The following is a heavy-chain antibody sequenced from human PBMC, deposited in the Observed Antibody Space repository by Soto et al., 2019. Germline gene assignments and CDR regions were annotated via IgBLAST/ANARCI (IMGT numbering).Heavy chain of an antibody. Sequence: ASVKVSCKASGYTFTSYGISWVRQAPGQGLEWMGWISAYNGNTNYAQKLQGRVTMTTDTSTSTAYMELRSLRSDDTAVYYCARGELLWFGDPQGADYWGQGTLVTVSS. V-gene: IGHV1-18*01. J-gene: IGHJ4*02. CDR3: ARGELLWFGDPQGADY. D-gene: IGHD3-10*01. CDR2: ISAYNGNT. CDR1: GYTFTSYG.